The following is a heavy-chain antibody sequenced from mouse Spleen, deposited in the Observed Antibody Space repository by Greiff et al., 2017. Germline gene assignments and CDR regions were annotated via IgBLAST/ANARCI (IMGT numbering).Heavy chain of an antibody. CDR3: ARQDSNYDYYAMDY. CDR1: GFTFSDYG. CDR2: ISNLAYSI. V-gene: IGHV5-15*01. Sequence: EVQGVESGGGLVKPGGSLKLSCAASGFTFSDYGMAWVRQAPGKGPEWVAFISNLAYSIYYADTVTGRFTISRENAKNTLYLEMSSLRSEDTAMYYCARQDSNYDYYAMDYWGQGTSVTVSS. D-gene: IGHD2-5*01. J-gene: IGHJ4*01.